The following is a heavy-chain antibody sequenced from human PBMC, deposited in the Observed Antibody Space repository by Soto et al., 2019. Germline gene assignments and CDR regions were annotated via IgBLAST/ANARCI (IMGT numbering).Heavy chain of an antibody. D-gene: IGHD5-12*01. V-gene: IGHV5-51*01. J-gene: IGHJ6*02. CDR2: IYPGDSDT. CDR3: ARLVATIQPNYYYYYGMDV. Sequence: PGESLKISCKGSGYSFTSYWIGWVRQMPGKGLEWMGIIYPGDSDTRYSPSFQGQVTISADKSISTAYLQWSSLKASDTAMYYCARLVATIQPNYYYYYGMDVWGQGTTVTVSS. CDR1: GYSFTSYW.